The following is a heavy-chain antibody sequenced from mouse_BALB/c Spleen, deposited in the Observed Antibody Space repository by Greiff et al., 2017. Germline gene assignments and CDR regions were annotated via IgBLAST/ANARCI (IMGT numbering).Heavy chain of an antibody. CDR1: GFSLTSYG. J-gene: IGHJ4*01. CDR2: IWSDGST. Sequence: VKVVESGPDLVAPSQSLSITCTVSGFSLTSYGVHWVRQPPGKGLEWLVVIWSDGSTTYNSALKSRLSISKDNSKSQVFLKMNSLQTDDTAMYYCARQEGYYPYYYAMDYWGQGTSVTVSS. D-gene: IGHD2-3*01. CDR3: ARQEGYYPYYYAMDY. V-gene: IGHV2-6-2*01.